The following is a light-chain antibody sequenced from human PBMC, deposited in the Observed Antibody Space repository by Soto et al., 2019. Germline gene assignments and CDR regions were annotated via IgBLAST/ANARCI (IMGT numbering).Light chain of an antibody. CDR1: PWLLHITGETY. V-gene: IGKV2-29*01. J-gene: IGKJ5*01. CDR3: MERTNFSLA. CDR2: EVS. Sequence: TQTPVSLAISPGQPSSSAINKRPWLLHITGETYLFWYLQKPGQSPQLLIYEVSTRVSGVPARFSGSGSGTDFTLAISSVEPDDVGIYYCMERTNFSLAFGRGTRLEIK.